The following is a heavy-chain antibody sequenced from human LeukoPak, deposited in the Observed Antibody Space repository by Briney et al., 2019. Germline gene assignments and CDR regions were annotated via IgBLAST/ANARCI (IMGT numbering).Heavy chain of an antibody. V-gene: IGHV1-2*02. CDR2: INPNSGGT. J-gene: IGHJ3*02. CDR3: ARNYDILTGYSDDAFDI. D-gene: IGHD3-9*01. Sequence: GASVKVSCKASGYTFTGYYMHWVRQAPGQGLEWMGWINPNSGGTNYAQKFQGRVTMTRDTSISTAYMELSRLRSDDTAVYYCARNYDILTGYSDDAFDIWGQGTMVTVSS. CDR1: GYTFTGYY.